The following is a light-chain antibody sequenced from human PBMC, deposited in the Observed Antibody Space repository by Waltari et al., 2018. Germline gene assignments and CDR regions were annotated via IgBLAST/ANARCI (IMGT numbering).Light chain of an antibody. CDR1: GSDVVRYQF. Sequence: QSALIQPASVSGSPGQSITISCTGIGSDVVRYQFVSWYQQFPDKAPQLLIYEATTRPSGGSNRFSGSKSVNAASLTISGLQAEDEADYYCCSYVAGRRVFGGGTRLTVL. CDR2: EAT. CDR3: CSYVAGRRV. J-gene: IGLJ3*02. V-gene: IGLV2-23*01.